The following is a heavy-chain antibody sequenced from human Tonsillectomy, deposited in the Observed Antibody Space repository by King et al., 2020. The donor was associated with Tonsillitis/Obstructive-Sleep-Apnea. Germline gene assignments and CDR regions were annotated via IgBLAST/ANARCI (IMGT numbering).Heavy chain of an antibody. J-gene: IGHJ3*02. CDR3: ARRMTGNTGVFDI. CDR2: IYYIGGT. Sequence: QLQESGPGLVKPSETLSLTCTVSGGSIISSIYYWGWVRQPPGKGLEWIGTIYYIGGTSYNPSLQSRGALSVDTSKNQVSLNLSAVTAADTAVYYCARRMTGNTGVFDIWGQGAMVTVSS. V-gene: IGHV4-39*01. CDR1: GGSIISSIYY. D-gene: IGHD1-20*01.